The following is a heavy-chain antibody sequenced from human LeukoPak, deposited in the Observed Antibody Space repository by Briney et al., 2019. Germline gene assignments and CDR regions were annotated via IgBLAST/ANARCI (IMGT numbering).Heavy chain of an antibody. CDR1: GGSFSGYS. Sequence: PSETLSLTCAVYGGSFSGYSWTWIRQPPGKGLEWIGEINHSGSTNYNPSLKSRVTISVDKSKNQFSLKLSSVTAADTAVYYCARDLGYYYDSSGYLNWFDPWGQGTLVTVSS. CDR2: INHSGST. D-gene: IGHD3-22*01. J-gene: IGHJ5*02. V-gene: IGHV4-34*01. CDR3: ARDLGYYYDSSGYLNWFDP.